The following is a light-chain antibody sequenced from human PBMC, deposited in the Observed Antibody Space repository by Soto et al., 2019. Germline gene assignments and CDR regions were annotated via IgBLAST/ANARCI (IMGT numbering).Light chain of an antibody. CDR3: QQYAASPIT. J-gene: IGKJ4*01. V-gene: IGKV3-20*01. Sequence: EIVLTQSPGTLSLSPGERATLTCRASQSVGNNYLAWYQQKPGQAPRLLIHGASRRATGIPDRFSGSGSGTDFASTISRLEPEDFAVFYCQQYAASPITFGGGTKVEIK. CDR2: GAS. CDR1: QSVGNNY.